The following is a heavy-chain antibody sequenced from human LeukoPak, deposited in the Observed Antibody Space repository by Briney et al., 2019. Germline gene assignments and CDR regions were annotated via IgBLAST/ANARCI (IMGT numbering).Heavy chain of an antibody. D-gene: IGHD3-10*01. V-gene: IGHV3-21*01. CDR2: ISSSSYI. Sequence: GGSLRLSCAASGFTFSSYSMNWVRQAPGKGLEWVSSISSSSYIYYADSVKGRFTISRDNAKNSLYLQMNSLRAEDTAVYYCARVDGSGTKKGDYWGQGTLVTVSS. J-gene: IGHJ4*02. CDR1: GFTFSSYS. CDR3: ARVDGSGTKKGDY.